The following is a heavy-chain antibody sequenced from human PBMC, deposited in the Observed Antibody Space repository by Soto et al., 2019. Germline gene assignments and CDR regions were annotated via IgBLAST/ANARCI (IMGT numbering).Heavy chain of an antibody. V-gene: IGHV3-30*03. D-gene: IGHD3-10*01. CDR2: ISYDGSDK. CDR1: GFPFTSYG. Sequence: QVQLVESGGDVVQPGRSLRLSCAASGFPFTSYGMHWVREGPDKGLEWVAIISYDGSDKYYADSVKGRFTISRDNSKNTLYLQMNRLRPEDTALYYCVGGQYYFDYRGQGTLVIGSS. J-gene: IGHJ4*02. CDR3: VGGQYYFDY.